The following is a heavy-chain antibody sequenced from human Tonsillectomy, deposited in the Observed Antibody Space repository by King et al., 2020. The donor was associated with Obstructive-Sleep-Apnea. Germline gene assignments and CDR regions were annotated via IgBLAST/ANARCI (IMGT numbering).Heavy chain of an antibody. V-gene: IGHV4-39*07. CDR3: ARGRGGPYVMVTPWGEVDY. J-gene: IGHJ4*02. D-gene: IGHD4-23*01. CDR2: IYDRGST. Sequence: QLQESGPGLVKPSETLSLTCTVSGGSISDNNYYWGWIRQPPGKGLEWIGTIYDRGSTFYNPSLASRVTISVDTSKNQFSLRLTSVTAADTAVYYCARGRGGPYVMVTPWGEVDYWGQGTLVTVSS. CDR1: GGSISDNNYY.